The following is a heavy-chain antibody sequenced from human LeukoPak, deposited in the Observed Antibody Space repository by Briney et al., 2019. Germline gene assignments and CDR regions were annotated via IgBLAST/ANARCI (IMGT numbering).Heavy chain of an antibody. J-gene: IGHJ5*02. CDR3: ARDNSLRDTAWWFDP. CDR2: INPSGDNT. D-gene: IGHD5-24*01. CDR1: GYTFTNNF. Sequence: ASVKVSCKASGYTFTNNFMHWVRQAPGQGLEWIGIINPSGDNTWYAQKFQGRVTMTRDMATSTDYLEVSSLRSEDTAVYYCARDNSLRDTAWWFDPWGQGALVTVSS. V-gene: IGHV1-46*01.